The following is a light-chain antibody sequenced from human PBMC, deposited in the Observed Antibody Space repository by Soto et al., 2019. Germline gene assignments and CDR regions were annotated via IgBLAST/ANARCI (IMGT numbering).Light chain of an antibody. J-gene: IGKJ4*01. CDR1: QDISNY. CDR2: DAS. Sequence: DIQMIQSPSSLSASVGDRVTITCQASQDISNYLNWYQQKPGKAPKLLIYDASKLETGVPSRFSGSGSGTHFTFTISSLQPEDFASYYCQQYENRPLTFGGGTKVELK. CDR3: QQYENRPLT. V-gene: IGKV1-33*01.